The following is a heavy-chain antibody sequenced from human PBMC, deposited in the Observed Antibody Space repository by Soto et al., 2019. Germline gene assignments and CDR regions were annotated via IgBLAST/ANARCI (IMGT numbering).Heavy chain of an antibody. CDR3: AGPAWGRMNFGGSCFGFDF. Sequence: SETLSVTCTVSGGSISSSNFYWGWIRQPPGKGLEWIGSIYYSGSTYYNPSLKSRVTISLDTSKNQFSLRLTSVTAADTAVYYCAGPAWGRMNFGGSCFGFDFWGRGTTVTVSS. V-gene: IGHV4-39*01. D-gene: IGHD2-15*01. CDR1: GGSISSSNFY. CDR2: IYYSGST. J-gene: IGHJ4*02.